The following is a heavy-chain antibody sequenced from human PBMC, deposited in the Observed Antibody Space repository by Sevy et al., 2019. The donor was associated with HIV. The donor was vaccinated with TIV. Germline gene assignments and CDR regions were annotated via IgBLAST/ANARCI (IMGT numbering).Heavy chain of an antibody. D-gene: IGHD3-10*01. J-gene: IGHJ3*02. CDR1: GYTFTAYY. V-gene: IGHV1-2*02. Sequence: ASVKVSCKASGYTFTAYYIHWVRQAPGQGPEWMGWINPNGGGGNYSQNFQGRVTMTTDASISTAYMELTRLRSDDTAVYYCAKSSTLWFEMAAFHIWGQGTLVTVSS. CDR3: AKSSTLWFEMAAFHI. CDR2: INPNGGGG.